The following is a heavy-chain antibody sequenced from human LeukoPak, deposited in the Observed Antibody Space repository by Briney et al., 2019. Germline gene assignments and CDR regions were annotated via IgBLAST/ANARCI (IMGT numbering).Heavy chain of an antibody. J-gene: IGHJ4*02. CDR1: GFTFDDYA. V-gene: IGHV3-48*03. CDR3: VREDGYFDY. D-gene: IGHD4-17*01. Sequence: GGSLRLSCAASGFTFDDYAMHWVRQAPGKGLEWLSYISSAGKMIYYADSVKGRFTISRDNTKNSLHLYMNSLRAEDTAVYYCVREDGYFDYWGQGTLVTVSS. CDR2: ISSAGKMI.